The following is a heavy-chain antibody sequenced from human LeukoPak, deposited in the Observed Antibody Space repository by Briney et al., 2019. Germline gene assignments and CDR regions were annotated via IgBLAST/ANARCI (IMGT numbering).Heavy chain of an antibody. J-gene: IGHJ4*02. CDR3: AKDMGLRPWPYFDY. V-gene: IGHV3-9*01. CDR1: GFTFDDYA. CDR2: ITWNSGSI. D-gene: IGHD3-16*01. Sequence: PGGSLRLSCAASGFTFDDYAMHWVRQAPGKGLEWVSGITWNSGSIGYADSVKGRFTISRDNAKNSLYLQMNSLRAEDTALYYCAKDMGLRPWPYFDYWGQGTLVTVSS.